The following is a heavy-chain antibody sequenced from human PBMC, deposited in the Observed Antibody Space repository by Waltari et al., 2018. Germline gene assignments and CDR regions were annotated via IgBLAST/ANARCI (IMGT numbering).Heavy chain of an antibody. Sequence: QVQLQQWGAGLLKPSETLSLTCAVYGGSFSGYYWSWIRQPPGKGLEWIGEINHSGSTNYNPSLKSRVTISVDTSKNQFSLKLSSVTAADTAVYYCARGFYYYDSKGAFDIWAKGQWSPSLQ. D-gene: IGHD3-22*01. V-gene: IGHV4-34*01. CDR3: ARGFYYYDSKGAFDI. CDR1: GGSFSGYY. J-gene: IGHJ3*02. CDR2: INHSGST.